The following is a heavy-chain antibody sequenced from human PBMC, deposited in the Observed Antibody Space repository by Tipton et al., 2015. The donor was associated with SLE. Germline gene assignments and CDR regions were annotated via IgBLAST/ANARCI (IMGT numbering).Heavy chain of an antibody. V-gene: IGHV4-34*01. D-gene: IGHD3-22*01. CDR3: ASSSGYFDY. CDR2: INHSGST. CDR1: GGSFSGYY. J-gene: IGHJ4*02. Sequence: TLSLTCAVYGGSFSGYYWSWIRQPPGKGLEWIGEINHSGSTNYNPSLKSRVTISVDTSKNQFSLKLSSVTAADTAAYYCASSSGYFDYWGQGTLVTVSS.